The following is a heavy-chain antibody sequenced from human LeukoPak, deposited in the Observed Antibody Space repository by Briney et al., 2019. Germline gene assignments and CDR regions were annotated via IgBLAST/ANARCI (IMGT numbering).Heavy chain of an antibody. J-gene: IGHJ4*02. CDR2: IYHSGST. V-gene: IGHV4-4*02. CDR3: ARVRYDYVWGSYRVSGFYFDY. CDR1: GGSISSSNW. D-gene: IGHD3-16*02. Sequence: PSETLSLTCAVSGGSISSSNWWSWVRQPPGKGLEWIGEIYHSGSTNYNPSLKSRVTISVDTSKNQFSLKLSSVTAADTAVYYCARVRYDYVWGSYRVSGFYFDYWGQGTLVTVSS.